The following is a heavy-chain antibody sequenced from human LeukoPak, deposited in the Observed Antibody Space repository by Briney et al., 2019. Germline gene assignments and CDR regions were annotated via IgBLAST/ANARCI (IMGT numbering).Heavy chain of an antibody. CDR1: GYTFTSYY. V-gene: IGHV1-46*01. Sequence: ASVKVSCKASGYTFTSYYMHWVRQAPGQGLEWMGIINHSGGSTSYAQKFQGRVTMTRDTSTSTVYMELSSLRSEDTAVYYCARGFIGVAGGKWFGELLFGSGGEYGMDVWGQGTTVTVSS. J-gene: IGHJ6*02. CDR3: ARGFIGVAGGKWFGELLFGSGGEYGMDV. D-gene: IGHD3-10*01. CDR2: INHSGGST.